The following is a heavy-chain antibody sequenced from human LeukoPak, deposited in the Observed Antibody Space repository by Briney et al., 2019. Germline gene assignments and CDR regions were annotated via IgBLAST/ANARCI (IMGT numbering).Heavy chain of an antibody. Sequence: PGGSLRLSCAASGFIVSSYYLSWVRQAPGKGLEWLSVIYRGGNTYYAASVKGRFTISRDNSKNTLYLQMNGLRDEDTAVYYCATRRDVPLRWWSFDLWGRGTLVTVSS. D-gene: IGHD4-23*01. V-gene: IGHV3-53*01. CDR1: GFIVSSYY. CDR2: IYRGGNT. CDR3: ATRRDVPLRWWSFDL. J-gene: IGHJ2*01.